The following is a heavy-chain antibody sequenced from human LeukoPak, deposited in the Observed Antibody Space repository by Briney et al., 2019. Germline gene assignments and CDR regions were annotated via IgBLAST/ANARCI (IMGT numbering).Heavy chain of an antibody. CDR2: INWNGGST. CDR3: ARPIMAAAGTRWFDP. V-gene: IGHV3-20*04. D-gene: IGHD6-13*01. J-gene: IGHJ5*02. Sequence: GGSLRLSCAASGFTFDDYGMSWVRQAPGKGLEWVSGINWNGGSTGYADSVKGRFTISRDNAKNSLYLQMNSLRAEDTALYYCARPIMAAAGTRWFDPWGQGTLATVSS. CDR1: GFTFDDYG.